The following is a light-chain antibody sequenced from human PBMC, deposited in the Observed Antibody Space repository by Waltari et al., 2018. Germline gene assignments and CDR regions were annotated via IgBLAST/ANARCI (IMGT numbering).Light chain of an antibody. V-gene: IGLV1-40*01. CDR1: NSNIGAGFD. J-gene: IGLJ3*02. Sequence: QSVLTQPPSVSGAPGQRATISCTGSNSNIGAGFDLHWYQQLPGRAPKLLIFDTNNRPSGIPDRFSGSKSGTSASLAITGLQAEDEADYYCQSYDSSLNIWVFGGGTKLTVL. CDR3: QSYDSSLNIWV. CDR2: DTN.